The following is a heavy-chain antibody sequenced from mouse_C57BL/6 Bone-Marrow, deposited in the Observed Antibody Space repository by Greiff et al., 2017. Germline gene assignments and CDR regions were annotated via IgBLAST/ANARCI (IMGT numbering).Heavy chain of an antibody. CDR3: ASRWSYAMDY. D-gene: IGHD2-3*01. CDR1: GYAFSSSW. Sequence: VQLQQSGPELVKPGASVQISCKASGYAFSSSWMNWVKQRPGKGLEWIGRIYPGDGDTNYNGKFKGKATLTADKSSSTAYMQLSSLTSEDSAVYFCASRWSYAMDYWGQGTSVTVSS. V-gene: IGHV1-82*01. CDR2: IYPGDGDT. J-gene: IGHJ4*01.